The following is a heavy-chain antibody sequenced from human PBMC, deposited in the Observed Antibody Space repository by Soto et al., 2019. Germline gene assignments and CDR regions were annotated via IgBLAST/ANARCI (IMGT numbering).Heavy chain of an antibody. CDR1: GGSISSYY. J-gene: IGHJ4*02. D-gene: IGHD4-17*01. CDR2: IYYSGST. Sequence: TSETLSLTCTVSGGSISSYYWSWIRQPPGKGLEWIGYIYYSGSTNYNPSLKSRVTISVDTSKNQFSLKLSSVTAADTAVYYCARHYGDYASIDYWGQGTLVTVSS. V-gene: IGHV4-59*08. CDR3: ARHYGDYASIDY.